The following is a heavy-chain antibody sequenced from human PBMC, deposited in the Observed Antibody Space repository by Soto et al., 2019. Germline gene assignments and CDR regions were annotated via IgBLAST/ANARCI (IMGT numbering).Heavy chain of an antibody. D-gene: IGHD3-10*01. J-gene: IGHJ6*03. CDR3: ARCSMVRGGYSVYMDV. CDR2: IYYSGST. V-gene: IGHV4-59*12. CDR1: GGSISSYY. Sequence: SETLSLTCTVSGGSISSYYWSWIRQPPGKGLEWIGYIYYSGSTNYNPSLQSRVTISSDMSKNQFSLKLTSVTAADTAVYYCARCSMVRGGYSVYMDVWGKGTTVTVSS.